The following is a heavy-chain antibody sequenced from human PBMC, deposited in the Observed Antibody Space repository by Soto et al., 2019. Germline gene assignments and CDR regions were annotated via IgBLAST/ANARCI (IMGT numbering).Heavy chain of an antibody. J-gene: IGHJ4*02. CDR3: AKKVNYGSGSQYFDY. CDR2: FRTSGDGGTT. D-gene: IGHD3-10*01. CDR1: GFTFSSYS. V-gene: IGHV3-23*01. Sequence: EVQLLESGGGLVQPGGSLRLSCAASGFTFSSYSMSWVRQAPGKGLEWVSGFRTSGDGGTTYYADSVKGRFTISRDNSKNTLFLQMNGLRAEDTAIYYCAKKVNYGSGSQYFDYWGQGTLVTVSS.